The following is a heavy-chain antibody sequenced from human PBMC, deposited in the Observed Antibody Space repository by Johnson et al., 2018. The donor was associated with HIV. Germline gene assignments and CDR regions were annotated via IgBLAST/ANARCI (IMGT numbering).Heavy chain of an antibody. CDR2: IYSGGST. CDR3: ALSGSSVVVAFDI. CDR1: GFTVSSNY. D-gene: IGHD6-6*01. J-gene: IGHJ3*02. V-gene: IGHV3-66*01. Sequence: VQLVESGGGLVQPGGSLRLSCAASGFTVSSNYMSWVRQAPGKGLEWVSVIYSGGSTYYADSVKGRFTISRDNSKNTLYLQMNSLRAEDTAVYYWALSGSSVVVAFDIWGQGTMVTVSS.